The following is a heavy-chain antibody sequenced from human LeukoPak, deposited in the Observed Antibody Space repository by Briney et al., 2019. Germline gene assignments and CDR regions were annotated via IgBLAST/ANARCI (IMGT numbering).Heavy chain of an antibody. CDR3: ARDRGSSGWDYFDY. CDR1: GFTFSDFY. D-gene: IGHD6-19*01. V-gene: IGHV3-11*04. CDR2: ISSSGSAI. Sequence: SGGSLRLSCAASGFTFSDFYVSWIRQARGKWLEWVSYISSSGSAIYYADSVKGRFTISRDNAENLLYLQMNSLRAEDTAVYYCARDRGSSGWDYFDYWGQGTLVTVSS. J-gene: IGHJ4*02.